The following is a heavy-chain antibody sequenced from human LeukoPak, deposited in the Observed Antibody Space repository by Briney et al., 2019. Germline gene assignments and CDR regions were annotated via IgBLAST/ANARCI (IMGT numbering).Heavy chain of an antibody. Sequence: GGSLRLSCAASGFTFSSYAMTWVRQAPGKGLQWVSTIRATAGTTYYTDSVKGRFTISRDNSKNTAFLQMNSLRAEDTAVYYCAKGGYTSHYDYWGQGILVTVSS. CDR3: AKGGYTSHYDY. V-gene: IGHV3-23*01. D-gene: IGHD5-12*01. CDR1: GFTFSSYA. J-gene: IGHJ4*02. CDR2: IRATAGTT.